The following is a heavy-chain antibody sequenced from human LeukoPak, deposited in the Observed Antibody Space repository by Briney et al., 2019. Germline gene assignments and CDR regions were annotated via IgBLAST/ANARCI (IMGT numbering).Heavy chain of an antibody. V-gene: IGHV4-61*01. J-gene: IGHJ3*02. Sequence: PSETLSLTCTVSGVSVSSGSYYWRWLRPPPGKGLEWIGYIYYSGSTNYNPSLKSRVTISVDTSKNQFSLKLSSVTAADTAVYYCARASSVWYGHHAFDIWGQGTMVTVSS. CDR3: ARASSVWYGHHAFDI. CDR2: IYYSGST. CDR1: GVSVSSGSYY. D-gene: IGHD6-13*01.